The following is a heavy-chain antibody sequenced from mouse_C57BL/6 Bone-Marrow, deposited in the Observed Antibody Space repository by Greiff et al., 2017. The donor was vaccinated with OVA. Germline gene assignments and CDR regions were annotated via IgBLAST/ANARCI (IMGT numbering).Heavy chain of an antibody. V-gene: IGHV1-15*01. CDR1: GYTFTDYE. CDR3: TRGYSNYYAMDY. CDR2: IDPETGGT. Sequence: VQLQQSGAELVRPGASVTLSCKASGYTFTDYEMHWVKQTPVHGLEWIGAIDPETGGTAYNQKFKGKAILTADKSSSTAYMELRSLTSEDSAVYYCTRGYSNYYAMDYWGQGTSATVSS. D-gene: IGHD2-5*01. J-gene: IGHJ4*01.